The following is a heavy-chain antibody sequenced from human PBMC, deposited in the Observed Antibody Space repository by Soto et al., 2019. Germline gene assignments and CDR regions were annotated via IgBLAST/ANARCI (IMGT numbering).Heavy chain of an antibody. D-gene: IGHD5-18*01. CDR3: ASSKGDTAMVPPHYYYGMDV. J-gene: IGHJ6*02. V-gene: IGHV1-18*01. Sequence: ASVKVSCKASGYTFTSYGISWVRQAPGQGLEWMGWISAYNGNTNYAQKLQGRVTMTTDTSTSTAYMELRSLRSDDTAVYYFASSKGDTAMVPPHYYYGMDVWGQGTTVTVSS. CDR2: ISAYNGNT. CDR1: GYTFTSYG.